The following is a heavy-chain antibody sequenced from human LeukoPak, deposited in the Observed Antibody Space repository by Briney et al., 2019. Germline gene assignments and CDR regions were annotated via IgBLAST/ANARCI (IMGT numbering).Heavy chain of an antibody. D-gene: IGHD6-19*01. J-gene: IGHJ5*02. V-gene: IGHV1-69*13. CDR3: ARDPLYSSGWYYFGPRSYNWFDP. CDR1: GGTFSSYA. CDR2: IIPIFGTA. Sequence: SVKVSCKASGGTFSSYAISWVRQAPGQGLEWMGGIIPIFGTANYAQKFQGRVTITADESTSTAYMELSSLRSEDTAVYYCARDPLYSSGWYYFGPRSYNWFDPWGQGTLVTVSS.